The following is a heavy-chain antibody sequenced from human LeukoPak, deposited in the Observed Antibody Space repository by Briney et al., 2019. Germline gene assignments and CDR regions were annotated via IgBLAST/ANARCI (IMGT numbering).Heavy chain of an antibody. CDR2: IIPILGIA. Sequence: SVKVSCKASGGTFSSYAISWVRQAPGQGLEWMGRIIPILGIANYAQKFQSRVTITADKSTSTAYMELSSLRSEDTAVYHCARDRAYCGGDCYSNWFDPWGQGTLVTVSS. J-gene: IGHJ5*02. V-gene: IGHV1-69*04. D-gene: IGHD2-21*02. CDR3: ARDRAYCGGDCYSNWFDP. CDR1: GGTFSSYA.